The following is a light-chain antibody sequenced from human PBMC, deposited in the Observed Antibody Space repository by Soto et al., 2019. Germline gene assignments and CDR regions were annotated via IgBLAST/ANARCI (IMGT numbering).Light chain of an antibody. CDR2: ATS. V-gene: IGKV3-20*01. Sequence: EIVLTQSPGTLSLSPEERATLSCRASQSVSTNYLAWYQQKPGQAPRLLIGATSSRATGIPDRFSGSGSGTDFTLTITRLEPEDFAVYFCQQYSSSPRGVTFGGGTKVEIK. J-gene: IGKJ4*01. CDR1: QSVSTNY. CDR3: QQYSSSPRGVT.